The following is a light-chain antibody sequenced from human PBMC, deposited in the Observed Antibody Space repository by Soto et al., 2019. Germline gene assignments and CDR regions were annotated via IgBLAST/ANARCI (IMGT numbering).Light chain of an antibody. J-gene: IGLJ2*01. CDR1: SSNIGTNT. Sequence: QSLLTQPPSASGTPGQRVTISCSGSSSNIGTNTVNWYQHLPGTAPKLLIYSNNQRPSGVPDRFSGSKSGTSGSLAISGLQFEDEADYYCAAWDDSLKGAVFGGGTKLTVL. CDR2: SNN. V-gene: IGLV1-44*01. CDR3: AAWDDSLKGAV.